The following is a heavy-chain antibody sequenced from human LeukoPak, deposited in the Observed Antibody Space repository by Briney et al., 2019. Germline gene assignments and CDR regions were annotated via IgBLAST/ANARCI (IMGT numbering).Heavy chain of an antibody. CDR1: GYSFSVFY. D-gene: IGHD3-10*01. CDR3: ARDGRASGTLDFDY. V-gene: IGHV1-2*02. J-gene: IGHJ4*02. CDR2: INTNSGGP. Sequence: ASVTVSFTASGYSFSVFYIHWVRHAPGQGLEWMGWINTNSGGPNYEQKFQGRVTMTRDTSISTAYMELSRLTSDDTAVYYCARDGRASGTLDFDYWGQGTQVTVSS.